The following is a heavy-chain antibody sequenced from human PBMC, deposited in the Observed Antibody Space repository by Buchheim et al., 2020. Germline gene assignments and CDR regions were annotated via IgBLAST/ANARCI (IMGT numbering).Heavy chain of an antibody. CDR1: GGSVSSDSYY. J-gene: IGHJ4*02. CDR2: IYYSGST. CDR3: ATGTGYSSSWNFDY. V-gene: IGHV4-61*01. Sequence: QVQLQESGPGLVKPSETLSLTCTVSGGSVSSDSYYWSWIRQPPGKGLEWIGYIYYSGSTNYSPSLKSRVTISVDTPTNQFSLKLSSVTAADTAVYYCATGTGYSSSWNFDYWGQGTL. D-gene: IGHD6-13*01.